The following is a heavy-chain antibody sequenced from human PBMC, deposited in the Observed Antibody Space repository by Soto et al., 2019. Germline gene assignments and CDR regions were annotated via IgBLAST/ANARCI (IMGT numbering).Heavy chain of an antibody. CDR1: GASISSSSFY. CDR3: ARGRSTSCYSWFDP. CDR2: IYYDGST. V-gene: IGHV4-39*01. J-gene: IGHJ5*02. Sequence: PSETLSLTCTVSGASISSSSFYWGWIRQPPGKGLESIANIYYDGSTYYNPSLKSRVTISFDTSKNQFSLKLSSVAAADTAVYYCARGRSTSCYSWFDPWGQGILVNSPQ. D-gene: IGHD2-2*02.